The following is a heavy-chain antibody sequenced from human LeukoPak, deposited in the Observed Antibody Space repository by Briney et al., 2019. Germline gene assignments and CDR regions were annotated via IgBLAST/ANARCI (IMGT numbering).Heavy chain of an antibody. D-gene: IGHD3-10*01. V-gene: IGHV3-23*01. CDR2: ISGSGGST. Sequence: GGSLRLSCAASGITFSKYAMSWVRQAPGKGLEWVSAISGSGGSTYYADSVKGRFTISRDNSKNTLYLQMNSLRAEDTAVYYCAKDQGILWFGLFDYWGQGTLVTVSS. CDR3: AKDQGILWFGLFDY. J-gene: IGHJ4*02. CDR1: GITFSKYA.